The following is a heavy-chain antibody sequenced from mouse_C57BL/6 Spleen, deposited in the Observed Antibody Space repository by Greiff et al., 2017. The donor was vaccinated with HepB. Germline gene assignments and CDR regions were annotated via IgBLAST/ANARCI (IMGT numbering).Heavy chain of an antibody. CDR2: IWRGGST. D-gene: IGHD1-1*01. CDR1: GFSLTSYG. CDR3: AKDPPNYYGSSYVNYYAMDY. J-gene: IGHJ4*01. Sequence: QVQLKQSGPGLVQPSQSLSITCTVSGFSLTSYGVHWVRQSPGKGLEWLGVIWRGGSTDYNAAFMSRLSITKDNSKSQVFFKMNSLQADDTAIYYCAKDPPNYYGSSYVNYYAMDYWGQGTSVTVSS. V-gene: IGHV2-5*01.